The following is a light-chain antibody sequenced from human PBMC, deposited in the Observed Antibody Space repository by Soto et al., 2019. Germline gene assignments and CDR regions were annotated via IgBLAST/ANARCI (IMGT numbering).Light chain of an antibody. CDR1: QSVSNNY. CDR2: GAS. V-gene: IGKV3-20*01. CDR3: QQYGSSTIT. Sequence: ENGVTQSPGTRPQSQGERATLSCRASQSVSNNYLAWYQQKPGQAPRLLIYGASSRATGIPDRFSGSGSGTDFTLTISILEPEDFAVYYCQQYGSSTITFGEGTRLEIK. J-gene: IGKJ5*01.